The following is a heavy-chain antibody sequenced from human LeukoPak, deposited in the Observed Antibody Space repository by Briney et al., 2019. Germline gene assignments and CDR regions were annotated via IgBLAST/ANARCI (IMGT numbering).Heavy chain of an antibody. Sequence: SETLSLTCAVYGGSFSGYYWSWIRQPPGKGLEWIGEINHSGSTNYNPSLKSRVTISVDTSKNQFSLKLSSVTAADTAVYYCARRGYRSSTSCYVDFDYWGQGTLVTVSS. CDR3: ARRGYRSSTSCYVDFDY. J-gene: IGHJ4*02. CDR2: INHSGST. D-gene: IGHD2-2*01. CDR1: GGSFSGYY. V-gene: IGHV4-34*01.